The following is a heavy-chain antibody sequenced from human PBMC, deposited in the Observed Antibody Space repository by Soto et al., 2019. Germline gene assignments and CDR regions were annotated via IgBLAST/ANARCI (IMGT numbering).Heavy chain of an antibody. D-gene: IGHD4-17*01. V-gene: IGHV3-23*01. CDR1: GFTFSSYA. J-gene: IGHJ6*02. CDR3: AKDVFHDYGYYYYGMDV. Sequence: GGSLRLSCAASGFTFSSYAMSWVRQAPGKGLEWVSAISGSGGSTYYADSVKGRFTISRDNSKNTLYLQMNSLRAEDTAVYYCAKDVFHDYGYYYYGMDVWGQGTTVTVSS. CDR2: ISGSGGST.